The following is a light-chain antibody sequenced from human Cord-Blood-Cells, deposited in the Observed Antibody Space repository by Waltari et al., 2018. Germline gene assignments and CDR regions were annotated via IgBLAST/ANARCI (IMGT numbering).Light chain of an antibody. Sequence: DIQMTQSPSTLSASVGDRVTITCLVSQSISSLLAVYQQKPGKAPNRLIYDASSLESGVPSRFRGSGSGTEFTLTISSRQTDDFATDYCQQYNSYWTFGQGTKVEIK. CDR2: DAS. J-gene: IGKJ1*01. V-gene: IGKV1-5*01. CDR3: QQYNSYWT. CDR1: QSISSL.